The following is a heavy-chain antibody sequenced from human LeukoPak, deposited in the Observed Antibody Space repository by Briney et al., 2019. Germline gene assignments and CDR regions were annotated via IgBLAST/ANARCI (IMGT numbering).Heavy chain of an antibody. CDR1: GGSISSSS. J-gene: IGHJ4*02. Sequence: ETLSLTCTVSGGSISSSSYYWGWIRQPPGKGLEWVSSISSSSSYIYYADSVKGRFSISRDNAKNSLYLQMNSLRAEDTAVYYCARGSSGVSLNDYWGQGTLVTVSS. CDR2: ISSSSSYI. D-gene: IGHD6-19*01. V-gene: IGHV3-21*01. CDR3: ARGSSGVSLNDY.